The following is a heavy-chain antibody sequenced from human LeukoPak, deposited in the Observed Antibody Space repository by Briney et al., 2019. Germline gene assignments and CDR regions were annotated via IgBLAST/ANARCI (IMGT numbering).Heavy chain of an antibody. V-gene: IGHV3-23*01. J-gene: IGHJ4*02. CDR1: GFTFSSYA. CDR2: ISNSGGST. D-gene: IGHD6-6*01. Sequence: GWSLRFSCAASGFTFSSYAMNWVRQAPGKGLEWVSGISNSGGSTYYADSVKGRFTISRDNSKNTLYLQMNSLRAEDTAVYYRAKETSSSFDYWGQGTLVTVSS. CDR3: AKETSSSFDY.